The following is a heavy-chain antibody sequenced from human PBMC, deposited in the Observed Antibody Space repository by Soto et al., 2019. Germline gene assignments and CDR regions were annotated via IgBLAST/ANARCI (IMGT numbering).Heavy chain of an antibody. V-gene: IGHV4-34*01. J-gene: IGHJ5*02. Sequence: SETLSLTCAVYGGSFSGYHWNWIRQPPGKGLEWIGDINHSGGTNYNPSLKSRVTISLDTSKNQFSLSLSSVTAADTAVYYCARRLVNRPVDPWGQGTLVTVSS. CDR1: GGSFSGYH. D-gene: IGHD2-15*01. CDR2: INHSGGT. CDR3: ARRLVNRPVDP.